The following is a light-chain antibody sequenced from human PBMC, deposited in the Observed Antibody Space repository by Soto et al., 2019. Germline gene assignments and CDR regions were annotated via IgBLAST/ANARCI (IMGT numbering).Light chain of an antibody. J-gene: IGKJ4*01. CDR1: QHVSNW. V-gene: IGKV1-12*01. Sequence: DIQMTQSPSSVSASVGDTVVISCRASQHVSNWLAWYQQKPGEAPKLLIYTTSTLQSGVPSRFSGRGSGTQFALTISSLQPEDVATCYCQQGTSLPLPFGGGTKGEVK. CDR3: QQGTSLPLP. CDR2: TTS.